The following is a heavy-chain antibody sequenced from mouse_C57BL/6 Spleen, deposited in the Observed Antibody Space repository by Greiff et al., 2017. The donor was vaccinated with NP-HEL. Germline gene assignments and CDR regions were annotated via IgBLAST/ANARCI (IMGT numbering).Heavy chain of an antibody. J-gene: IGHJ2*01. V-gene: IGHV14-2*01. CDR1: GFNITDYY. Sequence: VQLKQSGAELVKPGASVKLSCTASGFNITDYYMHWVKQRTEQGLEWIGRIDPEDGETKYAPKFPGKATITADTSSNTAYLPLSSLTSEDTAVYYCARGGARDYWGQGTTLTVSS. CDR2: IDPEDGET. CDR3: ARGGARDY.